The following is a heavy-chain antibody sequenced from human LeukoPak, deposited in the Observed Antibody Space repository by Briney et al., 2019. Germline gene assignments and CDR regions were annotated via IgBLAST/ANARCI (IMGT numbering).Heavy chain of an antibody. CDR2: INPNSGDT. CDR1: GYTFTGYY. D-gene: IGHD2-2*01. J-gene: IGHJ4*02. CDR3: ARRHIDCSTTSCYVDY. Sequence: ASVKVSFKASGYTFTGYYIHWIRQAPGQGLEWMGWINPNSGDTSYAQKFQGRVTMTRDTPINTAYMELSRLRSDDTAVYYCARRHIDCSTTSCYVDYWGQGTLVTVSS. V-gene: IGHV1-2*02.